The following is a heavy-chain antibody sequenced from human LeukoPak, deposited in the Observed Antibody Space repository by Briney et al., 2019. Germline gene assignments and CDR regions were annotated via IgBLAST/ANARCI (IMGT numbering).Heavy chain of an antibody. J-gene: IGHJ4*02. V-gene: IGHV3-7*01. CDR2: IKADGSEK. Sequence: GGSLRLSCAASGFTFTNYWMSWVRQAPGKGLEWVANIKADGSEKFYVDSVKGRFTISRDNAKNSLYLQMNSLRAEDTAVYYCARESSVVRGVITDFDYWGQGTLVTVSS. D-gene: IGHD3-10*01. CDR3: ARESSVVRGVITDFDY. CDR1: GFTFTNYW.